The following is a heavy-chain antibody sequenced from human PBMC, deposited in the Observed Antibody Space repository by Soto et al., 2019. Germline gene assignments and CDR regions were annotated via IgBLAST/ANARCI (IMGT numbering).Heavy chain of an antibody. D-gene: IGHD6-13*01. CDR2: INAGSGNT. CDR1: GYTFTHYA. CDR3: ARGLAADGA. J-gene: IGHJ5*02. V-gene: IGHV1-3*01. Sequence: QVQLVQSGAEVKKPGASVKVSCTASGYTFTHYAIHWVRHAPGQRLEWMGFINAGSGNTKYSQTFQGRLTFTKATSASTAYMDLSSLSSEDTAIYYCARGLAADGAWGQGTLVTVSS.